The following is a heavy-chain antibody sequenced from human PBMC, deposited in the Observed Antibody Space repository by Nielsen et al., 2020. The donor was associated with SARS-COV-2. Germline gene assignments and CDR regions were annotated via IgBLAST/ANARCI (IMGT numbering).Heavy chain of an antibody. Sequence: GGSLRLSCTASGFTFGDYAMSWVRQAPGKGLEWVGFIRSKAYGGTTEYAASVKGRFTISRDDSKSIAYLQMNSLKTEDTAVYYCTRDPPENLYSSGWYYYYYGMDVWGQGTTVTVSS. CDR3: TRDPPENLYSSGWYYYYYGMDV. CDR1: GFTFGDYA. D-gene: IGHD6-19*01. J-gene: IGHJ6*02. V-gene: IGHV3-49*04. CDR2: IRSKAYGGTT.